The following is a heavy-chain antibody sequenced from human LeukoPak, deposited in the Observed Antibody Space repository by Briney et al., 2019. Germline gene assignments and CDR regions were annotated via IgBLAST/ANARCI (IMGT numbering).Heavy chain of an antibody. CDR2: IYYRGDI. CDR3: ATNKDWAEAD. CDR1: DGSIRTYY. D-gene: IGHD3/OR15-3a*01. J-gene: IGHJ4*02. Sequence: SETLSLTCSVSDGSIRTYYWSWIRQSPGQGLEWIGNIYYRGDINYNPSLKSRVIISIDTSKNQFSLKVTSLTAADTAVDYCATNKDWAEADWGQGTLVIVSS. V-gene: IGHV4-59*03.